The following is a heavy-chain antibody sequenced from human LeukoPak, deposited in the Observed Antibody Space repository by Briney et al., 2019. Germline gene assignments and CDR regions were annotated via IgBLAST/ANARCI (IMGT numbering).Heavy chain of an antibody. Sequence: SETLSLTCTVSGASISSYYWSWIRQPPGKGLEWIGYIYYSGSTNYNPSLKSRVTISVDTSKNQFSLKLSSVTAADTAVYYCARGPLNWFDPWGQGTLVTVSS. CDR2: IYYSGST. V-gene: IGHV4-59*08. CDR1: GASISSYY. J-gene: IGHJ5*02. CDR3: ARGPLNWFDP.